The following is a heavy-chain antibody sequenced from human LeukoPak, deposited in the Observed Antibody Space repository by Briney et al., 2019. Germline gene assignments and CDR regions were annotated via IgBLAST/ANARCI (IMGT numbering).Heavy chain of an antibody. Sequence: SETLSLTCTVSGGSISSYYWNWIRQPPGKGLEWIGYISYSGSTNYNPSLKSRVTISVYTSKNQFSLKLSSVTAADTALYYCARGKYYYGSGTYYPFDYWGQGTLVTVSS. V-gene: IGHV4-59*01. CDR2: ISYSGST. CDR3: ARGKYYYGSGTYYPFDY. J-gene: IGHJ4*02. CDR1: GGSISSYY. D-gene: IGHD3-10*01.